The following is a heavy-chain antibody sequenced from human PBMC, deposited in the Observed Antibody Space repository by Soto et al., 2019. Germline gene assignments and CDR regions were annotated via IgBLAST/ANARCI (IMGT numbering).Heavy chain of an antibody. D-gene: IGHD3-10*01. CDR2: IKEDGSEE. Sequence: GGSLRLSCAASGFVFRTYWMSWVRQAPGKGLEWVANIKEDGSEENYVDSVKGRFAVSRDRDKNSLYLQMNSLGAEDTAVYYCVRSRRQWLGGLLSYSFDYWGQGTVVTVSS. CDR1: GFVFRTYW. CDR3: VRSRRQWLGGLLSYSFDY. J-gene: IGHJ4*02. V-gene: IGHV3-7*01.